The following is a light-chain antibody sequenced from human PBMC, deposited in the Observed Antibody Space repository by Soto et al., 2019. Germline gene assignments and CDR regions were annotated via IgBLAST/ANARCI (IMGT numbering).Light chain of an antibody. J-gene: IGKJ4*01. CDR2: DTS. V-gene: IGKV3-15*01. CDR3: QQYNHWPRRLS. CDR1: QSLTSN. Sequence: EILLTQSPVTLSVSPGARATLSCRASQSLTSNLAWYQQRPGQAPRLLIYDTSTRATDVPARFSGSGSGTEFTLTIASLQSEDFAVYSCQQYNHWPRRLSFGGGTRVEL.